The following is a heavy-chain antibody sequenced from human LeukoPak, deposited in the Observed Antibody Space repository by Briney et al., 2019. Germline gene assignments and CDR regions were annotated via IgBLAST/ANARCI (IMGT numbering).Heavy chain of an antibody. CDR3: VTHLSAGRPAFDI. CDR1: GGSINSYY. Sequence: SETLSLTCTVSGGSINSYYWSWIRQPPGKGLEWIGYIYYSGSTNYNPSLKSRVTISVDTSNNKFSLKLTSLTAADTAVYYCVTHLSAGRPAFDIWGQGTMVTVSS. CDR2: IYYSGST. V-gene: IGHV4-59*08. J-gene: IGHJ3*02. D-gene: IGHD2-15*01.